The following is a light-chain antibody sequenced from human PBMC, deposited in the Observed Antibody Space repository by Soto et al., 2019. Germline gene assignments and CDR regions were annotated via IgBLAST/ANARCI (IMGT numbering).Light chain of an antibody. CDR2: GAS. Sequence: EIVMTQSPVTLSVSLGERATLSCRASQSVRSDLAWYQQTPGQAPRLLIYGASNRATGVPARFSGSGSGTEVTLTISSLQSEDFVVYYCQQYNNWPPIAFGQGTRLEIK. V-gene: IGKV3-15*01. J-gene: IGKJ5*01. CDR1: QSVRSD. CDR3: QQYNNWPPIA.